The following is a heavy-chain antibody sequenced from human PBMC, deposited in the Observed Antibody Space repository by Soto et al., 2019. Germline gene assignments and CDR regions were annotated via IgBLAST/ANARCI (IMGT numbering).Heavy chain of an antibody. D-gene: IGHD3-16*02. CDR2: IYWDDDK. J-gene: IGHJ3*02. CDR1: GFSLSTSGVG. CDR3: AHRRRSYDYIWGSYRYGAFDI. Sequence: QITLKESGPTLVKPTQTLTLTCTFSGFSLSTSGVGVGWIRQPPGKALEWLALIYWDDDKRYSPSLKSRLTSTKDTSKNQVVLTMTNMDPVDTATYYCAHRRRSYDYIWGSYRYGAFDIWGQGTMVTVSS. V-gene: IGHV2-5*02.